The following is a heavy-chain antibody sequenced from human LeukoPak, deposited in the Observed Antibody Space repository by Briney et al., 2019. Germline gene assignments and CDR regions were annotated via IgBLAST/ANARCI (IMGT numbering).Heavy chain of an antibody. CDR3: AREPTTVTTYYYYYGMDV. D-gene: IGHD4-17*01. J-gene: IGHJ6*02. Sequence: SETLSLTCTVSGGSISSYYRSWIRQPAGKGLEWIGRIYTSGSTNYNPSLKSRVTMSVDTSKNQFSLKLSSVTAADTAVYYCAREPTTVTTYYYYYGMDVWGQGTTVTVSS. CDR2: IYTSGST. CDR1: GGSISSYY. V-gene: IGHV4-4*07.